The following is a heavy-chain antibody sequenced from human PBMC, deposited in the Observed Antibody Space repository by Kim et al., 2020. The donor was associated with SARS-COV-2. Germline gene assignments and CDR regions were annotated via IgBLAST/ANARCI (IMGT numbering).Heavy chain of an antibody. CDR3: ARTARRYFGSVDSFNV. J-gene: IGHJ3*01. CDR1: GDSITSVGFY. Sequence: SETLSLTCTVSGDSITSVGFYWSWLRQYPGKGPEWIGYIFYSGRTSYTPSLKSRIAISRETSKNPFSLRLISVTAADTAIYYCARTARRYFGSVDSFNVWGQGTLVTVSS. D-gene: IGHD1-1*01. V-gene: IGHV4-31*03. CDR2: IFYSGRT.